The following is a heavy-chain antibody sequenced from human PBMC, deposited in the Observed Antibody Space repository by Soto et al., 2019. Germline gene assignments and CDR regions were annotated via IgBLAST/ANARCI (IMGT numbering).Heavy chain of an antibody. Sequence: PSETLSLTCTVSGGSLSTSNYYWGWIRQPPGKGLEWMGSVYYSGRAYDNPSLKSRVTIFVDTLKSQFSPRLSSVTAADTALYYCARLLYDRSGYYYFDYWGQGIQVIVSS. CDR1: GGSLSTSNYY. J-gene: IGHJ4*02. V-gene: IGHV4-39*01. D-gene: IGHD3-22*01. CDR3: ARLLYDRSGYYYFDY. CDR2: VYYSGRA.